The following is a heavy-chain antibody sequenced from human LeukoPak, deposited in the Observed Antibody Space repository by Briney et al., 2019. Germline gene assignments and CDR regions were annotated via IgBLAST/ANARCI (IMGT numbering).Heavy chain of an antibody. CDR2: INHSGST. Sequence: ASETLSLTCTVSGGSITSSNYFWGWIRQPPGKGLEWIGEINHSGSTNYNPSLKSRVTISVDTSKNQFSLKLSSVTAADTAVYYCARGLKYSSSWYWFDPWGQGTLVTVSS. CDR1: GGSITSSNYF. CDR3: ARGLKYSSSWYWFDP. V-gene: IGHV4-39*07. J-gene: IGHJ5*02. D-gene: IGHD6-13*01.